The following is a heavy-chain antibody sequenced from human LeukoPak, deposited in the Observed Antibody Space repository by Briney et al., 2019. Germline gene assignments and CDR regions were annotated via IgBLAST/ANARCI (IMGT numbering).Heavy chain of an antibody. CDR3: ARDPSQYDFWSGYYGFDY. Sequence: ASVKVSCKASGYTFTGYYMHWVRQAPGQGLEWMGIINPSGGSTSYAQKFQGRVTMSRDTSTSTVYMELSSLRSEDTAVYYCARDPSQYDFWSGYYGFDYWGQGTLVTVSS. CDR1: GYTFTGYY. D-gene: IGHD3-3*01. CDR2: INPSGGST. V-gene: IGHV1-46*01. J-gene: IGHJ4*02.